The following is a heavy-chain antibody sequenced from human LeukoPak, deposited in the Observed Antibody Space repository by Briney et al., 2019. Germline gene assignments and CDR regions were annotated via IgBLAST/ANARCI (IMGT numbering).Heavy chain of an antibody. CDR2: ISYDGKKD. J-gene: IGHJ6*02. CDR1: GFTFSNYA. D-gene: IGHD3-10*01. V-gene: IGHV3-30*04. CDR3: ARALFAGAFYGMDV. Sequence: GGSLRLSCAASGFTFSNYAMSWVRQTPDRVLEWVASISYDGKKDFYADSVKGRFTISRDSSKNTLYLQMNSLRAEDTAVYYCARALFAGAFYGMDVWGQGTTVTVSS.